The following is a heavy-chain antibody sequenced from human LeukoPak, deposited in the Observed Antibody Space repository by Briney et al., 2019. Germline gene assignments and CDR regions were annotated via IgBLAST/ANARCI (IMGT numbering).Heavy chain of an antibody. V-gene: IGHV1-3*01. J-gene: IGHJ4*02. CDR2: INAGNGNT. CDR3: ARDRGDWNYFDY. Sequence: ASVKVSCKASGYTFTSYAMHWVRQAPGQRLEWMGWINAGNGNTKYSQKSQGRVTITRDTSASTAYMELSSLRSEDTAVYYCARDRGDWNYFDYWGQGTLVTVSS. D-gene: IGHD1-1*01. CDR1: GYTFTSYA.